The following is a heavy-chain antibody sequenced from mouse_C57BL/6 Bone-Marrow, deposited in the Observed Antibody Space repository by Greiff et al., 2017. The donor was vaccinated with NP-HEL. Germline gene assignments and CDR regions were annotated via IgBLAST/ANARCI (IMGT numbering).Heavy chain of an antibody. CDR2: INPSNGGT. D-gene: IGHD1-1*01. J-gene: IGHJ1*03. CDR3: ARGGIDYYGTYWYFDD. CDR1: GYTFTSYW. V-gene: IGHV1-53*01. Sequence: QVQLQQPGTELVKPGASVKLSCKASGYTFTSYWMHWVKQRPGQGLEWIGNINPSNGGTNYNEKFKSKATLTVDKSSSTAYLQLSSLTSEDSAVYYCARGGIDYYGTYWYFDDWGTGTTVTVSS.